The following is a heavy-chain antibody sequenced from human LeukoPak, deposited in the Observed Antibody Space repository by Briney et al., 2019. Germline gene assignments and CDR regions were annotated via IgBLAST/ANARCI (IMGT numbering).Heavy chain of an antibody. D-gene: IGHD6-13*01. CDR1: GFTFSSYS. CDR3: ARATYSSTWNSDS. CDR2: ISSSSSYI. J-gene: IGHJ4*02. Sequence: GGSLRLSCAASGFTFSSYSMNWVRQAPGKGLEWVSSISSSSSYIYYADSVKGRFTISRDNAKNSLYLQMNSLRAEDTAVYYCARATYSSTWNSDSWGQGTLVTVSS. V-gene: IGHV3-21*01.